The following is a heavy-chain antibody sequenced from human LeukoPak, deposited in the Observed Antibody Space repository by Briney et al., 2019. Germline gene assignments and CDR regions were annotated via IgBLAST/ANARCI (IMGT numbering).Heavy chain of an antibody. Sequence: GESLKISCKGSGYTFHSYWIAWVRQMPGKGLEWMGIIYPGDSDTRYSPSFQGQVTISADKSISTAYLQWSSLKASDTAMYYCARLGSVVVTAIPDAFDIWGQGTMVTVSS. CDR1: GYTFHSYW. CDR3: ARLGSVVVTAIPDAFDI. V-gene: IGHV5-51*01. CDR2: IYPGDSDT. D-gene: IGHD2-21*02. J-gene: IGHJ3*02.